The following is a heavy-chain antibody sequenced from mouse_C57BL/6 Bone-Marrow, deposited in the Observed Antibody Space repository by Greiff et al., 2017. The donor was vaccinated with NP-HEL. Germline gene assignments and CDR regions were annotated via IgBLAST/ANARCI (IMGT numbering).Heavy chain of an antibody. V-gene: IGHV1-72*01. CDR1: GYTFTSYW. J-gene: IGHJ1*03. Sequence: QVQLQQPGAELVKPGASVKLSCKASGYTFTSYWMHWVKQRPGRGLAWIGRIAPNSGGTKYNEKFKSKATLTVDKPSSTAYMQLSSLTSEDSAVYYCARNYYGSSAYWYFDVWGTGTTVTVSS. D-gene: IGHD1-1*01. CDR2: IAPNSGGT. CDR3: ARNYYGSSAYWYFDV.